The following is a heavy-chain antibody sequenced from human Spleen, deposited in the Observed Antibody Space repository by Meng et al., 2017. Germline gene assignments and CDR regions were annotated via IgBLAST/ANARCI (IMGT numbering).Heavy chain of an antibody. D-gene: IGHD2-21*02. J-gene: IGHJ6*02. CDR3: AGGAVVTLIFYHAMDV. Sequence: SETLSLTCAVSGYSITGSYNWGWIRQSPGKGLEWIGSIYQSGNTYYNPSLQSRVTMSVDTSKNQFSLKVTSVTAADTAVYYCAGGAVVTLIFYHAMDVWGQGTTVTVSS. V-gene: IGHV4-38-2*01. CDR2: IYQSGNT. CDR1: GYSITGSYN.